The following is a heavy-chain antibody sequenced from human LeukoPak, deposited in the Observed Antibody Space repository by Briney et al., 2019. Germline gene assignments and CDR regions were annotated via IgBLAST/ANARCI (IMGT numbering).Heavy chain of an antibody. CDR2: IYTSGST. V-gene: IGHV4-61*05. J-gene: IGHJ3*02. D-gene: IGHD1-7*01. CDR1: GGSISSSSYY. CDR3: ARWNSRDAFDI. Sequence: SETLSLTCTVSGGSISSSSYYWGWIRQPPGKGLEWIGRIYTSGSTNYNPSLKSRVTMSVDTSKNQFSLKLSSVTAADTAVYYCARWNSRDAFDIWGQGTMVTVSS.